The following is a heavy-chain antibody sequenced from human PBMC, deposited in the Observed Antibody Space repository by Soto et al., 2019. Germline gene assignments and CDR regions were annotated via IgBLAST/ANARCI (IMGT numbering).Heavy chain of an antibody. CDR3: ARVGVPAARTDYYYYGMDV. D-gene: IGHD2-2*01. CDR2: IWYDGSNK. V-gene: IGHV3-33*01. J-gene: IGHJ6*02. CDR1: GFTFSSYG. Sequence: QVQLVESGGGVVQPGRSLGLSCAASGFTFSSYGMHWVRQAPGKGLEWVAVIWYDGSNKYYADSVKGRFTISRDNSKNTLYLQMNSLRAEDTAVYYCARVGVPAARTDYYYYGMDVWGQGTTVTVSS.